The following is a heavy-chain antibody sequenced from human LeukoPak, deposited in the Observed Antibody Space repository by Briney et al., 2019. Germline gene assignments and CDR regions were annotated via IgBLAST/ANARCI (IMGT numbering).Heavy chain of an antibody. D-gene: IGHD6-6*01. Sequence: PGGSLRLSCAASGFTFSSYSMNWVRQAPGKGLEWVSYISSSSSTIYYADSVKGRFTISRDNAKNSLYLQMNSLRDEDTAVYYCARYGQLATYYYYGMDVWGQGTTVTVSS. V-gene: IGHV3-48*02. CDR3: ARYGQLATYYYYGMDV. CDR2: ISSSSSTI. CDR1: GFTFSSYS. J-gene: IGHJ6*02.